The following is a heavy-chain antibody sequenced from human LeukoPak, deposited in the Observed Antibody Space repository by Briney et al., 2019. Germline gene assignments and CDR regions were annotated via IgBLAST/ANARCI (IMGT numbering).Heavy chain of an antibody. J-gene: IGHJ6*02. CDR2: INSDGSST. Sequence: PGGSLRLSYAASGFTFSSYWMHWVRQAPGKGLVWVSRINSDGSSTSYADSVKGRFTISRDNAKNTLYLQMNSLRAEDTAVYYCARDYSSSWYGAWMGLYYYYGMDVWGQGTTVTVSS. CDR1: GFTFSSYW. V-gene: IGHV3-74*01. D-gene: IGHD6-13*01. CDR3: ARDYSSSWYGAWMGLYYYYGMDV.